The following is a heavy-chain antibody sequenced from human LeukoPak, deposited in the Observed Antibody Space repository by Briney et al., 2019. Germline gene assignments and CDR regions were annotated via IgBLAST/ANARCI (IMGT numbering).Heavy chain of an antibody. V-gene: IGHV3-21*01. Sequence: PGGSLTLSCAASGFTFSSYSMNWVRQAPGKGLEWVSSISSSSSYIYYADSVKGRFTISRDNAKNSLYLQMNSLRAEDTAVYYCARAPGLGSSWAFDYWGQGTLGTVSS. CDR3: ARAPGLGSSWAFDY. CDR1: GFTFSSYS. CDR2: ISSSSSYI. J-gene: IGHJ4*02. D-gene: IGHD6-13*01.